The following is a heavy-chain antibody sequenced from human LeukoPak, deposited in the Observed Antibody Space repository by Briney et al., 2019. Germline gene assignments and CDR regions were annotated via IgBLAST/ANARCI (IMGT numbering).Heavy chain of an antibody. D-gene: IGHD3-3*01. V-gene: IGHV3-30*02. Sequence: GGSLRLSCAASGFTFSSYGMHWVRQAPGKGLEWVAFIRYDGSNKYYADSVKGRFTISRDNSKNTLYLQMNNLRAEDTAVYYCAKDPRYYDFWSGYSLGTLYYFDYWGQGTLVTVSS. J-gene: IGHJ4*02. CDR3: AKDPRYYDFWSGYSLGTLYYFDY. CDR2: IRYDGSNK. CDR1: GFTFSSYG.